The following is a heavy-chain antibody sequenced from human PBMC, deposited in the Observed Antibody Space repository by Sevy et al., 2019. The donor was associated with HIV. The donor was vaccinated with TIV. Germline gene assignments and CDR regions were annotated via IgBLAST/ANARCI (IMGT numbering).Heavy chain of an antibody. CDR1: GYTLTELS. V-gene: IGHV1-24*01. D-gene: IGHD3-22*01. CDR3: ATTKDYYDSSGYPYDY. Sequence: ASVKVSCKDSGYTLTELSVHWVRQAPGKGLEWMATFDPEDDEKIYSQKFQGRVTMTEDTSTDTAYMELSSLRSEDTAVYYCATTKDYYDSSGYPYDYWGQGTLVTVSS. CDR2: FDPEDDEK. J-gene: IGHJ4*02.